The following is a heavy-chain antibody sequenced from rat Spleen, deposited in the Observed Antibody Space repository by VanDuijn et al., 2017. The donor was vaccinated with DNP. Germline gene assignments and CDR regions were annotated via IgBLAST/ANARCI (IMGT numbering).Heavy chain of an antibody. CDR3: ARHRTIMPYYYAMDA. Sequence: EVQLVESGGGLVQPGRSLKLSCAASGFTFGDYNMAWVRQAPRKGLEWVATISYDGGSTYYRDSVKGRFTISRDNAQSTLYLQMDSLRSEDTATYYCARHRTIMPYYYAMDAWGQGASVTVSS. CDR1: GFTFGDYN. V-gene: IGHV5-7*01. J-gene: IGHJ4*01. D-gene: IGHD1-12*01. CDR2: ISYDGGST.